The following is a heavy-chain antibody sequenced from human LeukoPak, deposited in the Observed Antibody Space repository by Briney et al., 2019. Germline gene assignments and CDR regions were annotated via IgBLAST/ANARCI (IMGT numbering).Heavy chain of an antibody. D-gene: IGHD4-17*01. V-gene: IGHV4-59*12. J-gene: IGHJ4*02. Sequence: YIYYSGSTNYNPSLKSRVTISVDTSKNQFSLKLSSVTAADTAVYYCARDGKKTTVPTWGYWGQGTLVTVSS. CDR3: ARDGKKTTVPTWGY. CDR2: IYYSGST.